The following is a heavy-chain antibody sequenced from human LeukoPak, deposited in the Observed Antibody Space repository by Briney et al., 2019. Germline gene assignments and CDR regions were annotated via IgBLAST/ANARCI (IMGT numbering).Heavy chain of an antibody. D-gene: IGHD6-19*01. CDR3: ARANSGYSSGWYYY. CDR1: GGSISSYY. CDR2: IYYSGST. J-gene: IGHJ4*02. Sequence: PSETLSLTCTVSGGSISSYYWSWIRQPPGKGLEWIGYIYYSGSTNYNPSLKSRVTISVDTSKNQFSLKLSSVTAADTAVYYCARANSGYSSGWYYYWGQGTLVTVSS. V-gene: IGHV4-59*01.